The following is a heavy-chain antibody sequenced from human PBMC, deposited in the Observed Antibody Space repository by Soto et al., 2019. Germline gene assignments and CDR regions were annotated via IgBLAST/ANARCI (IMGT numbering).Heavy chain of an antibody. CDR2: IWYDGSNK. D-gene: IGHD6-13*01. CDR3: ARGAGYSSSWPDYFDY. Sequence: QVQLVESGGGVVQPGRSLRLSCAASGFTFSSYGMHWVRQAPGKGLEWVAVIWYDGSNKYYADSVKGSFTISRDNSKNTLYLQMNSLRAEDTAVYYCARGAGYSSSWPDYFDYWGQGTLVTVSS. J-gene: IGHJ4*02. V-gene: IGHV3-33*01. CDR1: GFTFSSYG.